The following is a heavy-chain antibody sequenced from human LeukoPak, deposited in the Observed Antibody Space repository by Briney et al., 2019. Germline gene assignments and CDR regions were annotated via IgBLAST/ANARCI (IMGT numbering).Heavy chain of an antibody. CDR1: GGSFSGYY. CDR2: INHSGST. Sequence: SETLSLTCAVYGGSFSGYYWSWIRQPPGNGLEWIGEINHSGSTNYNPSLKSRVTISVDTSKNQFSLKLSSVTAADTAVYYCARGRPPALDYWGQGTLVTVSS. D-gene: IGHD2-2*01. CDR3: ARGRPPALDY. V-gene: IGHV4-34*01. J-gene: IGHJ4*02.